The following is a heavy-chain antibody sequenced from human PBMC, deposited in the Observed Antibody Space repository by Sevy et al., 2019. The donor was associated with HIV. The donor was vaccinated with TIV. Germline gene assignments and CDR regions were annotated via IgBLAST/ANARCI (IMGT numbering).Heavy chain of an antibody. V-gene: IGHV3-74*01. D-gene: IGHD6-19*01. CDR1: GFTFSSYW. J-gene: IGHJ6*02. CDR2: INSDGSST. CDR3: ARVEWVAVAGYYYGMDV. Sequence: GGSLRLSCAASGFTFSSYWMHWVRQAPGKGLVWVSRINSDGSSTSYADSVKGRFTISRDNAKNTLYLQMNSLRAEDTAVYYCARVEWVAVAGYYYGMDVWGQGPTVTVSS.